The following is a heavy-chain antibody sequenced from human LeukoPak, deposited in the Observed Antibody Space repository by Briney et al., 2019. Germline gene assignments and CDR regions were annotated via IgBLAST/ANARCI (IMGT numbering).Heavy chain of an antibody. V-gene: IGHV3-30-3*01. CDR3: ARDRLEAVADDDYFDY. Sequence: GGSLRLSCAASGFTFSSYAMHWVRQAPGKGLEWVAVISYDGSNKYYADSVKGRFTISRDNSKNTVYLQMNSLRAEDTAVYYCARDRLEAVADDDYFDYWGQGTLVTVSS. CDR2: ISYDGSNK. J-gene: IGHJ4*02. CDR1: GFTFSSYA. D-gene: IGHD6-19*01.